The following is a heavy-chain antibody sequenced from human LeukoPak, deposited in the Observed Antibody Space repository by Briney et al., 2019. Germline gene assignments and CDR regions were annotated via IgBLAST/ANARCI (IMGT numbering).Heavy chain of an antibody. Sequence: ASVKVSCKDSGYTFTSYGISWVRQAPGQGLEWMGWISAYNGNTNYAQKLQGRVTMTTDTSTSTAYMELRSLRTEDTAVYYCARDFNYYDSSGYYRHFDYWGQGTLVTVSS. CDR2: ISAYNGNT. J-gene: IGHJ4*02. CDR1: GYTFTSYG. D-gene: IGHD3-22*01. V-gene: IGHV1-18*01. CDR3: ARDFNYYDSSGYYRHFDY.